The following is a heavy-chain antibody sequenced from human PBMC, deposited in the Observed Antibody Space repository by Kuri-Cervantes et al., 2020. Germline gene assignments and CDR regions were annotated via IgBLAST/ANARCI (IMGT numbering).Heavy chain of an antibody. CDR2: ISWDGGST. D-gene: IGHD4-17*01. Sequence: GESLKISCAASGFTFDDYAMHWVRQAPGKGLEWVSLISWDGGSTYYADSVKGRFTISRDNSKNSLYLQMNSLRAEDTAVYYCAKDHGSDYGDLLDPWGQGTLVTVSS. CDR1: GFTFDDYA. V-gene: IGHV3-43D*04. CDR3: AKDHGSDYGDLLDP. J-gene: IGHJ5*02.